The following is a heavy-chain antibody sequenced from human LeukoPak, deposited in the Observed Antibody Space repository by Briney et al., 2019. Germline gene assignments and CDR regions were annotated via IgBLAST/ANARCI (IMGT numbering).Heavy chain of an antibody. CDR3: ARDTHLEQWLPLDAFDI. J-gene: IGHJ3*02. Sequence: VASLILFCPASGFTLSAYYMSWFRLAPGEGLDRHSYLSSSGSIIYSAAPVKGRFTIPRDNAKNSLYLQMNSLRAEDTAVYYCARDTHLEQWLPLDAFDIWGQGTMVTVSS. V-gene: IGHV3-11*04. CDR1: GFTLSAYY. CDR2: LSSSGSII. D-gene: IGHD6-19*01.